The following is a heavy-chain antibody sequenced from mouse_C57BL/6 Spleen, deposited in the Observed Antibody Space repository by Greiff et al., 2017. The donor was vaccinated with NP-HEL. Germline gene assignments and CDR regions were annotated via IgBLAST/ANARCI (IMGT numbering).Heavy chain of an antibody. CDR1: GYTFTDYN. CDR2: INPNNGGT. V-gene: IGHV1-18*01. Sequence: VQLQQSGPELVKPGASVKIPCKASGYTFTDYNMDWVKQSHGKSLEWIGEINPNNGGTIYNQKFKGKATLTVDKSSSTAYMELRSLTSEDTAVYYCARGGAYYSNYVGFAYWGQGTLVTVSA. D-gene: IGHD2-5*01. CDR3: ARGGAYYSNYVGFAY. J-gene: IGHJ3*01.